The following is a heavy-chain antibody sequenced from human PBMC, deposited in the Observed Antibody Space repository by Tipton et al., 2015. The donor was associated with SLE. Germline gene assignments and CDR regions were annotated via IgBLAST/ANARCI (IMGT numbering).Heavy chain of an antibody. D-gene: IGHD3-16*01. V-gene: IGHV3-23*03. CDR1: GLTFRPFA. J-gene: IGHJ5*02. CDR3: VTSPHSTSWHGGGWFDP. CDR2: LIYFGGRS. Sequence: SLRVSCATSGLTFRPFAMSWVRQAPGKGLEWVSLIYFGGRSHYADSVKGRFTVSRDESKSTVYLQMNRLRVEDTAVYYCVTSPHSTSWHGGGWFDPWGQGTLVTVSS.